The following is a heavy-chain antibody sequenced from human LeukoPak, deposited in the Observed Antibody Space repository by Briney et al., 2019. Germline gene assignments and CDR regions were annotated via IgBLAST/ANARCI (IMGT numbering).Heavy chain of an antibody. CDR2: IIPIFGIA. CDR3: ARTGSYGDYLDY. D-gene: IGHD3-10*01. J-gene: IGHJ4*02. Sequence: SVKVSCKASGGTFSSYAISWVRQAPGQGLEWMGRIIPIFGIANHAQKFQGRVTITADKSTSTAYMELSSLRSEDTAVYYCARTGSYGDYLDYWGQGTLVTVSS. CDR1: GGTFSSYA. V-gene: IGHV1-69*04.